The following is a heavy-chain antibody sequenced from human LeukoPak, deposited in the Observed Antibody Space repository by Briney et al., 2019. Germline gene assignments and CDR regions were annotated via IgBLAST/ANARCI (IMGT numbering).Heavy chain of an antibody. Sequence: GASVKVSCKASGGTFSSYSMSWVRQAPGKGLEWVSGISGSGGSTDYADSVKGRFTISRDNSKNTLYLQMNSLRVEDTAVYYCAKDPGYQVVYCFDYWGQGTLVTVSS. V-gene: IGHV3-23*01. CDR3: AKDPGYQVVYCFDY. CDR2: ISGSGGST. D-gene: IGHD2-2*01. J-gene: IGHJ4*02. CDR1: GGTFSSYS.